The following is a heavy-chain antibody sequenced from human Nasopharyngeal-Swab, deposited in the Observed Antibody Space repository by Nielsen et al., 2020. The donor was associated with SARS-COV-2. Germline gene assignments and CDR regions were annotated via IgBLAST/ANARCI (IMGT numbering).Heavy chain of an antibody. CDR2: IKQDGSEK. CDR1: GFTLSSFW. Sequence: GESLKISCAASGFTLSSFWMTWVRQAPGKGLEWAANIKQDGSEKYYVDSVKGRFTISRDNAKNSLYLQMNSLRAEDTAVYYCARLSGSSWDFDLWGRGTLVTVSS. CDR3: ARLSGSSWDFDL. D-gene: IGHD6-13*01. J-gene: IGHJ2*01. V-gene: IGHV3-7*02.